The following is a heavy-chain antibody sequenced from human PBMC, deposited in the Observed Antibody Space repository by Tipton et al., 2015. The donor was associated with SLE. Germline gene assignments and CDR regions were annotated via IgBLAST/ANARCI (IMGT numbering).Heavy chain of an antibody. D-gene: IGHD4-23*01. CDR2: IYYTGST. Sequence: GLVKPSETLSLTCSVSGDSITRSTYYWGWIRQPPGKGLEWIASIYYTGSTYYSPSLKRRVTMSVDTSKNRFSLNLNSVTAADTAVYYCVRQGGNHYYWGQGTLVTVSS. CDR1: GDSITRSTYY. V-gene: IGHV4-39*07. J-gene: IGHJ4*02. CDR3: VRQGGNHYY.